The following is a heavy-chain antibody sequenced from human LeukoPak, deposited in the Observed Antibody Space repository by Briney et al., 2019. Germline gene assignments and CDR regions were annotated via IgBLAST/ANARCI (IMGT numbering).Heavy chain of an antibody. J-gene: IGHJ6*03. CDR1: GFTFSSYW. V-gene: IGHV3-7*01. Sequence: GGSLRLSCAASGFTFSSYWMSWVRQAPGKGLEWVANIKQDGSEKYYVDSVKGRSTISRDNAKNSLYLQMNSLRAEDTAVYYCARDVAVAAYYMDVWGKGTTVTVSS. D-gene: IGHD6-19*01. CDR2: IKQDGSEK. CDR3: ARDVAVAAYYMDV.